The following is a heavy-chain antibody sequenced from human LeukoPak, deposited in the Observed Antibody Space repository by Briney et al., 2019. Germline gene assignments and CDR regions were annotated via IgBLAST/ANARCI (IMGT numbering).Heavy chain of an antibody. Sequence: PGGSLRLSCEASGFTFTTYWLGWVRQPPGKGLEWVSALSGSGDRTFYVDSVKGRFTVSRDNSKNTLYLQMDSLRVDDTALYYCARGGTNYYYMDVWGNGTTVTVSS. CDR3: ARGGTNYYYMDV. CDR1: GFTFTTYW. V-gene: IGHV3-23*01. CDR2: LSGSGDRT. J-gene: IGHJ6*03.